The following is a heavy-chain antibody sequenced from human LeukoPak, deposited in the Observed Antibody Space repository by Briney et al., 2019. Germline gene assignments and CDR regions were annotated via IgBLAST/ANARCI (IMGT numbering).Heavy chain of an antibody. CDR1: GYTFTAYY. V-gene: IGHV1-2*02. CDR3: ARGRDWLPDY. Sequence: ASVKVSCKASGYTFTAYYIHWVRQAPGQGLEWMGWINPNSGGTSCEQRFQGRVTMTRDTSISTAYMELSSLRSDDTAVYYCARGRDWLPDYWGQGTLVTVSS. CDR2: INPNSGGT. D-gene: IGHD3-9*01. J-gene: IGHJ4*02.